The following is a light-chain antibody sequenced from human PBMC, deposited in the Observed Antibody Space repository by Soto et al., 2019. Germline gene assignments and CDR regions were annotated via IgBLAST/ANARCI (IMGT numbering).Light chain of an antibody. Sequence: DIQMTQSPSSLSASVGDRVTITCRASQSISSYLNWYQQKPGKAPKRLIYAASSLQSGVPSRFSGSGSGTKFTLTISSLQPEDFATYYCLQHNTYPHTFGQGTRLEIK. V-gene: IGKV1-17*01. CDR3: LQHNTYPHT. J-gene: IGKJ5*01. CDR1: QSISSY. CDR2: AAS.